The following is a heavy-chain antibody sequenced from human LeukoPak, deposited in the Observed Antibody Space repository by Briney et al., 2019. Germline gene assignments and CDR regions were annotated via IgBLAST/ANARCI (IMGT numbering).Heavy chain of an antibody. V-gene: IGHV1/OR15-1*04. CDR2: INPNSGGT. D-gene: IGHD5-24*01. CDR1: GYIFTDYY. J-gene: IGHJ3*02. CDR3: ARASFWRWLQLDAFDI. Sequence: GASVKVSCKASGYIFTDYYMHWVRQAPGQELGWMGRINPNSGGTNYAQKFQGRVTITRNTSISTAYMELSSLRSEDTAVYYCARASFWRWLQLDAFDIWGQGTMVTVSS.